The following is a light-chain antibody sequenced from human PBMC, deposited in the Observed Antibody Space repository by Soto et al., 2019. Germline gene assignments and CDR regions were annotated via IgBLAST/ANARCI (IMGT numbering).Light chain of an antibody. Sequence: QSVPTQPASVSGSPGQSITISCTGTSSDVGRSNHVFWYQQHPGKAPKLIIYEVSSRPSGVSNRFSGSKSGNTASLTISGLQAEDEADYYCSAHTYGALVFGGGTKLTVL. CDR1: SSDVGRSNH. CDR2: EVS. V-gene: IGLV2-14*01. CDR3: SAHTYGALV. J-gene: IGLJ2*01.